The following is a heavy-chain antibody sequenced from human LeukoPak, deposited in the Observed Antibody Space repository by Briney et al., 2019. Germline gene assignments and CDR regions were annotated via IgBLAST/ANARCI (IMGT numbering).Heavy chain of an antibody. J-gene: IGHJ4*02. CDR2: INPNSGGT. D-gene: IGHD3-10*01. Sequence: ASVKVSCKASGYTFTGYYMRWVRQAPGQGLEWMGRINPNSGGTNYAQKFQGRVTMTRDTSISTAYMELSRLRSDDTAVYYCAREKFGELPTTDYWGQGTLVTVSS. V-gene: IGHV1-2*06. CDR3: AREKFGELPTTDY. CDR1: GYTFTGYY.